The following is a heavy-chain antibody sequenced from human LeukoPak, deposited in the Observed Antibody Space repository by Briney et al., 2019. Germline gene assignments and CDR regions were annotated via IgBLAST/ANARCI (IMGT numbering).Heavy chain of an antibody. J-gene: IGHJ4*02. CDR2: IYYSGST. Sequence: SETLSLTCTVSGGSISSGGYYWSWIRQHPGKGLEGFGYIYYSGSTYYNPSLKSRVTISVDTSKNQLSLKLSSVTAADTAVYYCARVGYCSGGSCSKNGKGFDYWGQGTLVTVSS. CDR3: ARVGYCSGGSCSKNGKGFDY. D-gene: IGHD2-15*01. CDR1: GGSISSGGYY. V-gene: IGHV4-31*03.